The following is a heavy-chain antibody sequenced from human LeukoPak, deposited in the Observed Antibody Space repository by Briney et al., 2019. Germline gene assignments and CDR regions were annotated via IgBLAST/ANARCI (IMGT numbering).Heavy chain of an antibody. CDR3: AKDSPRCVGYGDFDY. CDR1: GFAFSKYA. D-gene: IGHD4/OR15-4a*01. Sequence: GGSLRLSCVASGFAFSKYAMHWVRQAPGKGLEWLTFIPHDGSFKEYADSVKGRFTISRDNSKNALYLQMERLRVEDTALYYGAKDSPRCVGYGDFDYWGQGTLVTVSS. V-gene: IGHV3-30*02. J-gene: IGHJ4*02. CDR2: IPHDGSFK.